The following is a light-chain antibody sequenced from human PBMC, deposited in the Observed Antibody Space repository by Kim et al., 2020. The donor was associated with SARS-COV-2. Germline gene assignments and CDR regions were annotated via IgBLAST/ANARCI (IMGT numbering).Light chain of an antibody. Sequence: IPLSCTCTRRDVGVYASVSCYQHHPPNAPHPFIYVVTHRPSGVSSRYSGSNSGNTASLTISGLQAEDEADYYFSSYTSGNTLVIFGGGTQLTVL. V-gene: IGLV2-14*03. J-gene: IGLJ2*01. CDR2: VVT. CDR1: RRDVGVYAS. CDR3: SSYTSGNTLVI.